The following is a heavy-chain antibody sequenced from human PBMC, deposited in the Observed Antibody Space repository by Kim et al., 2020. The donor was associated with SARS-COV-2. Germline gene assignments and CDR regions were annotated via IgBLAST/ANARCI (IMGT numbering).Heavy chain of an antibody. CDR3: TRSVDSLDGSGLYYNGMDV. V-gene: IGHV3-53*04. J-gene: IGHJ6*02. CDR1: GFNVSSNY. Sequence: GGSLRLSCAASGFNVSSNYMSWVRQAPGKGLEWVSVIYNGDSTYYADSVKGRFTISRHNSKKTLYLQLNSLRAEDQAVYYCTRSVDSLDGSGLYYNGMDVWGQWTTVTVSS. CDR2: IYNGDST. D-gene: IGHD3-10*01.